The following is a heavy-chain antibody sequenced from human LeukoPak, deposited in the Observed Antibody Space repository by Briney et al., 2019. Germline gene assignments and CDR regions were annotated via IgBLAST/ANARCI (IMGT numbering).Heavy chain of an antibody. V-gene: IGHV2-5*02. J-gene: IGHJ4*02. CDR3: AHSSLVRGVIISNFDY. CDR1: GLSLCTSGVV. Sequence: SGPALVKPTQTLRRTCTFSGLSLCTSGVVVRSTRQPPRKPLEWLALIYWDDDKRYSPSLKSRLTITKDTSKNQVVLTMTNMDPVDTATYYCAHSSLVRGVIISNFDYWGQGTLVTVSS. CDR2: IYWDDDK. D-gene: IGHD3-10*01.